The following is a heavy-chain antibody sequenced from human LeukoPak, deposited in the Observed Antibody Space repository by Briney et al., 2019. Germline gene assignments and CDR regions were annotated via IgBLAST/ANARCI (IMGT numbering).Heavy chain of an antibody. CDR2: IYTSGST. CDR1: GGSISIYY. D-gene: IGHD6-13*01. V-gene: IGHV4-4*07. Sequence: SETLSLTCTVSGGSISIYYWSWIRQPAGEGLEWIGRIYTSGSTNYNPSLKSRVTMSGDTSKNQFSVKLSSVTAADTAVYCCARDRWGIAAAGGGNWFDPWGQGTLVTVSS. J-gene: IGHJ5*02. CDR3: ARDRWGIAAAGGGNWFDP.